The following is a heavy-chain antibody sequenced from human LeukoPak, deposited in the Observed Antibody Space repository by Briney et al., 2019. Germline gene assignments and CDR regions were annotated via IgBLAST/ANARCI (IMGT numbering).Heavy chain of an antibody. J-gene: IGHJ6*03. D-gene: IGHD3-10*01. CDR3: ARDGGGSGSYYNRGYYYYYMDV. CDR1: GYTFTSYG. Sequence: ASVKVSCKASGYTFTSYGISWVRQAPGQGLEWMGWINPNSGGTNYAQKFQGRVTMTRDTSISTAYMELSRLRSDDTAVYYCARDGGGSGSYYNRGYYYYYMDVWGKGTTVTVSS. CDR2: INPNSGGT. V-gene: IGHV1-2*02.